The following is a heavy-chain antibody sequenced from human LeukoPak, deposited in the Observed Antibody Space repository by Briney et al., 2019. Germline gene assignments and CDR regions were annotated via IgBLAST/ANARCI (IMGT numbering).Heavy chain of an antibody. CDR2: ISSTSSYI. CDR3: ARVGIVGATTGFDY. Sequence: GESLRLSCAVSGFTFSSYRMSWVRQAPGKGLEWVSSISSTSSYIYLADSLKGRFTISRDNAKNSLYLQMNSLRAEDTAFYYCARVGIVGATTGFDYWGQGTLVTVSS. V-gene: IGHV3-21*01. J-gene: IGHJ4*02. CDR1: GFTFSSYR. D-gene: IGHD1-26*01.